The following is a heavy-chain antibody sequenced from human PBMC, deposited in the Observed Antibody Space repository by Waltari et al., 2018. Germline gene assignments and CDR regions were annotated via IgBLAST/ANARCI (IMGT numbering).Heavy chain of an antibody. Sequence: QVHLTQSGSELKEPGASVKLSCKASGYTFTNIPINWIRQAPGQGFEWMGYSDTSNGNPSYAQGFTGRFVFSLDTSVSTAYLEITSLKTEDTGVYYCATDRSYSSTWFYFDPWGQGTPVTVSS. CDR2: SDTSNGNP. CDR3: ATDRSYSSTWFYFDP. J-gene: IGHJ5*02. D-gene: IGHD4-4*01. CDR1: GYTFTNIP. V-gene: IGHV7-4-1*02.